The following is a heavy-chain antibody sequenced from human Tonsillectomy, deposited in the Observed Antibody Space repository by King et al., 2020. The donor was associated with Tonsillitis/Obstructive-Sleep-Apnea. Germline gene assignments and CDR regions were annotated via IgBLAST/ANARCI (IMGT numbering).Heavy chain of an antibody. CDR1: GGTFSSYA. V-gene: IGHV1-69*01. J-gene: IGHJ1*01. Sequence: VQLVESGAEVKKPGSSVKVSCKASGGTFSSYAISWVRQAPGQGLEWMGGIIPIFGTANYAQKFQGRVTITADESTSTAYMELSSLRSEDTAVYYLARTYCSSTSCYPEYFQHWGQGTLVPVSS. CDR3: ARTYCSSTSCYPEYFQH. D-gene: IGHD2-2*01. CDR2: IIPIFGTA.